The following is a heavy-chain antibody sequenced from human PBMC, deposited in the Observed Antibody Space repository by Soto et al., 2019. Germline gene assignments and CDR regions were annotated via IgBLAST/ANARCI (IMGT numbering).Heavy chain of an antibody. J-gene: IGHJ6*02. CDR2: IIPILGIA. CDR3: ARTEDTMVRGVNGGMDV. D-gene: IGHD3-10*01. CDR1: GGTFSSYT. Sequence: QVQLVQSGAEVKKPGSSVKVSCKASGGTFSSYTISWVRQAPGQGLEWMGRIIPILGIANYAQKFQGRVTITADKSTSTAYMELSSLRSEDTAVYYCARTEDTMVRGVNGGMDVWGQGTTVTVSS. V-gene: IGHV1-69*02.